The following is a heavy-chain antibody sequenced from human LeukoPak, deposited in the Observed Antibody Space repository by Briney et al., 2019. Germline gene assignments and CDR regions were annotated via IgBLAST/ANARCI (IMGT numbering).Heavy chain of an antibody. V-gene: IGHV1-46*01. Sequence: ASVKVSFKASGYTFTNYYIHWVRQAPGQGLEWVGVINPSSGAPTYAQKFQGRVTMTRDTSTSTVYMELSSLRSEDTAVYYCARDLIAVAGYFDYWGLGTLVTVSS. CDR3: ARDLIAVAGYFDY. J-gene: IGHJ4*02. D-gene: IGHD6-19*01. CDR2: INPSSGAP. CDR1: GYTFTNYY.